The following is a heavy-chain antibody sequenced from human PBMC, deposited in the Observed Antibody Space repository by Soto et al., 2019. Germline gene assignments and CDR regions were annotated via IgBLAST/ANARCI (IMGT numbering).Heavy chain of an antibody. J-gene: IGHJ3*02. V-gene: IGHV3-23*01. D-gene: IGHD3-22*01. CDR2: ISGSGGST. CDR1: GFTFSSYV. Sequence: EVPLLESGGGLVQPGGSLRLSCGASGFTFSSYVMSWVRQAPGKGLEWASGISGSGGSTYYADSVKGRFTMSRESSKDALSRQVTRGMAEDTAVYYGAKDVTYFYVSSGYGNPHGLDIWGQGTVVTGSS. CDR3: AKDVTYFYVSSGYGNPHGLDI.